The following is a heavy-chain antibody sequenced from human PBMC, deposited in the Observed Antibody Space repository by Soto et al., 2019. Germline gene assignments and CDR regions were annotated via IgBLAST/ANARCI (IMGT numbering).Heavy chain of an antibody. CDR1: GYTFTSYG. CDR3: AREGDYYYYMDV. J-gene: IGHJ6*03. Sequence: ASVKVSCKASGYTFTSYGISWVRQAPGQGLEWMGWMNPNSGNTGYAQKFQGRVTMTRNTSISTAYMELSSLRSEDTAVYYCAREGDYYYYMDVWGKGTTVTVSS. CDR2: MNPNSGNT. D-gene: IGHD3-16*01. V-gene: IGHV1-8*02.